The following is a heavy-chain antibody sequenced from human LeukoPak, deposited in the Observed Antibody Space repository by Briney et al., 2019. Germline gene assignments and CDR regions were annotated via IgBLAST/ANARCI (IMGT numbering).Heavy chain of an antibody. CDR1: GDSINSLDL. J-gene: IGHJ4*02. V-gene: IGHV4-4*02. CDR3: AGLVGRYSSGLYYYYFDY. Sequence: WETLSLTCTVSGDSINSLDLWSWVRQPPGKGLEWIGEMYLSGTTHSNPSVKSRVTISIDKSKNQFFLNLSSVTAADTAVYYCAGLVGRYSSGLYYYYFDYWGQGTLVTVPS. D-gene: IGHD3-22*01. CDR2: MYLSGTT.